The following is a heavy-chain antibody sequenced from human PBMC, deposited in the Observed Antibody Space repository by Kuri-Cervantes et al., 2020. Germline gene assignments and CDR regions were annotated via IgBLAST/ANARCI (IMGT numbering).Heavy chain of an antibody. V-gene: IGHV3-23*01. CDR1: GFTFSSYA. J-gene: IGHJ3*02. D-gene: IGHD3-22*01. CDR2: ISCSGGST. CDR3: ARPYIYYDSSGYFPDAFDI. Sequence: GGSLRLSCAASGFTFSSYAMSWVRQAPGKGLEWVSAISCSGGSTYYADSVKGRFTISRDNSKNTLYLQMNSLRAEDTAVYYCARPYIYYDSSGYFPDAFDIWGQGTMVTVSS.